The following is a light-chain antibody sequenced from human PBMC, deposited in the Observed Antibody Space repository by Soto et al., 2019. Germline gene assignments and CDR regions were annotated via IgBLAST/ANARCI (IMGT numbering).Light chain of an antibody. J-gene: IGKJ4*01. CDR3: QQYNCSPLT. CDR1: QSISSW. V-gene: IGKV1-5*01. Sequence: DIQMTQSPSTLSASIGDTVTITCRANQSISSWLAWYQQKPGKAPKLLISEGSSLESGVPSRFSGSGSGTEFTVSISSVQRADLSTYYCQQYNCSPLTFGGGTKVEIK. CDR2: EGS.